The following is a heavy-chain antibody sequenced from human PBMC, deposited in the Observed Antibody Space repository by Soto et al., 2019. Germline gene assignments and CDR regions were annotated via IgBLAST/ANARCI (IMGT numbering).Heavy chain of an antibody. Sequence: GGSLRLSCAASGFTFSNAWMNWVRQAPGKGLEWVGRIKSKTDGGTTDYAAPVKGRFTISRDDSENTLYLQMNSLKTEDTAVYYCTTVPPLYSSSYRFDYWGQGTLVTVSS. CDR2: IKSKTDGGTT. CDR1: GFTFSNAW. D-gene: IGHD6-6*01. V-gene: IGHV3-15*07. CDR3: TTVPPLYSSSYRFDY. J-gene: IGHJ4*02.